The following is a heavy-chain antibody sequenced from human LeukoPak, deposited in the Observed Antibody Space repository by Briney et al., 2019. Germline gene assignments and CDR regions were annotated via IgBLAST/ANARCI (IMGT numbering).Heavy chain of an antibody. CDR1: GGSFSGYY. J-gene: IGHJ4*02. V-gene: IGHV4-34*01. CDR3: ARGLRKIAAAAPDY. CDR2: INHSGST. D-gene: IGHD6-13*01. Sequence: SETLSLTCAFYGGSFSGYYWSWIRQPPGKGLEWIGEINHSGSTNYNPSLKSRVTISVDTSKNQFSLKLSSVTAADTAVYYCARGLRKIAAAAPDYWGQGTLVTVSS.